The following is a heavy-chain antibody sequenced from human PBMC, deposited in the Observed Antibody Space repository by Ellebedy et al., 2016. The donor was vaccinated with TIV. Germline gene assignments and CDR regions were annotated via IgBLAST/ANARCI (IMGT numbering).Heavy chain of an antibody. CDR3: ARERGILYYYDSSGSHP. Sequence: GGSLRLSXAASGFTFSSYSMNWVRQAPGKGLEWVSYISSSSTIYYADSVKGRFTISRDNAKNSLYLQMNSLRAEDTAVYYCARERGILYYYDSSGSHPWGQGTLVTVSS. CDR2: ISSSSTI. J-gene: IGHJ5*02. CDR1: GFTFSSYS. D-gene: IGHD3-22*01. V-gene: IGHV3-48*04.